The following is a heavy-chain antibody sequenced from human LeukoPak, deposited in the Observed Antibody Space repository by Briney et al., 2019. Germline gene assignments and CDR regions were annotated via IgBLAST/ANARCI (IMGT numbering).Heavy chain of an antibody. V-gene: IGHV1-18*01. Sequence: ASVKVSCKASGYTFTSYGISWVRQAPGQGLEWMGRISAYNGNTNYAQKLQGRVTMTTDTSTSTAYMELRSLRSDDTAVYYCARDRAPRVVAATNDAFDIWGQGTMVTVSS. CDR2: ISAYNGNT. J-gene: IGHJ3*02. D-gene: IGHD2-15*01. CDR3: ARDRAPRVVAATNDAFDI. CDR1: GYTFTSYG.